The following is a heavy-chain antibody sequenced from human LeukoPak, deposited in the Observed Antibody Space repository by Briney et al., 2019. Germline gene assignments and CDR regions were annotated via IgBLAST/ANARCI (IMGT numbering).Heavy chain of an antibody. D-gene: IGHD3-22*01. CDR3: ARRWPHSSGYYLFDY. V-gene: IGHV1-69*05. CDR1: GGTFGSHG. CDR2: IIPVFGAA. J-gene: IGHJ4*02. Sequence: ASVKVSCKASGGTFGSHGMSWVRQAPGQGLEWVGGIIPVFGAANYAQKFQGRVTITTDESTSTAYMGLSSLRSEDTALYYCARRWPHSSGYYLFDYWGQGTLVTVSS.